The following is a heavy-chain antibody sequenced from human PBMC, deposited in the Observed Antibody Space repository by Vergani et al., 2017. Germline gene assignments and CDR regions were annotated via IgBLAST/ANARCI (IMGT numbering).Heavy chain of an antibody. D-gene: IGHD2-2*01. CDR1: GGTFSSYA. V-gene: IGHV1-69*12. CDR3: ARSFSYCSSTSCLLYYYYYYYMDV. CDR2: IIPIFGTA. Sequence: QVQLVQSGAEVKKPGSSVKVSCKASGGTFSSYAISWVRQAPGQGLEWMGGIIPIFGTANYAQKFQGRVTITADESTSTAYMELSSLRSEDTAVYYCARSFSYCSSTSCLLYYYYYYYMDVWGKGTTVTVSS. J-gene: IGHJ6*03.